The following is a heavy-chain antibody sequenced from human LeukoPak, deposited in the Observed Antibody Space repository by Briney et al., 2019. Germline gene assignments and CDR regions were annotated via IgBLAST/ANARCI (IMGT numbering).Heavy chain of an antibody. D-gene: IGHD3-3*01. CDR2: IYYSGST. Sequence: SETLSLTCTVSGGSISSHYWSWIRQPPGKGLEWIGYIYYSGSTNYNLSLKSRVTISVDTSKNQFSLKLSSVTAADTAVYYCAREAIFGPELGYCYYMDVWGKGTTVTVSS. V-gene: IGHV4-59*11. CDR1: GGSISSHY. J-gene: IGHJ6*03. CDR3: AREAIFGPELGYCYYMDV.